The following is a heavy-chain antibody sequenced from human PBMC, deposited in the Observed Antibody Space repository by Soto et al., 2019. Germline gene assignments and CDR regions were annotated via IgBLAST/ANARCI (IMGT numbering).Heavy chain of an antibody. Sequence: QVQLVQSGAEVKKPGSLMKVSCKTSGGTFSNYYISWVRQAPGQGLEWMGDIIPMFDTPKYAQKFQGRVTITADESTSAAYMELSSLRAEDTAVYYCARGYSTGYFDYWGQGTLITVSS. CDR1: GGTFSNYY. CDR3: ARGYSTGYFDY. CDR2: IIPMFDTP. J-gene: IGHJ4*02. D-gene: IGHD1-20*01. V-gene: IGHV1-69*01.